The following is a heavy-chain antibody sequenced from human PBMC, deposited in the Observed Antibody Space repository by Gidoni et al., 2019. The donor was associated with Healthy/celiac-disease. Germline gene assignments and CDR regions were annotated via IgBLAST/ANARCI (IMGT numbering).Heavy chain of an antibody. Sequence: HVQLVPSGAEVKKPGSSVKVSCKASGGPFSSYAISRVRQAPGQGLEWMGGIIPIFGTANNAQKFQGRVTITADKSTSTAYMELSSLRSEDTAVYYCAGFEGQSYYYYMDVWGKGTTVTVSS. CDR1: GGPFSSYA. CDR2: IIPIFGTA. J-gene: IGHJ6*03. CDR3: AGFEGQSYYYYMDV. D-gene: IGHD3-16*01. V-gene: IGHV1-69*06.